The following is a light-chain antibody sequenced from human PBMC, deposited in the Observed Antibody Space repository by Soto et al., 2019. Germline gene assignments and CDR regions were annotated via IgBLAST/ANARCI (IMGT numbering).Light chain of an antibody. V-gene: IGKV3-20*01. Sequence: EIVLTQSAGTLSWSPGERATRSCRTSQSVNNNYLAWYQQKPGHAPRILIYGASSRATGIPDRLSGSGSGTDFTLSISRMEPEDFAVYYCQQYSSLWTFGQGTKVDIK. CDR3: QQYSSLWT. CDR2: GAS. CDR1: QSVNNNY. J-gene: IGKJ1*01.